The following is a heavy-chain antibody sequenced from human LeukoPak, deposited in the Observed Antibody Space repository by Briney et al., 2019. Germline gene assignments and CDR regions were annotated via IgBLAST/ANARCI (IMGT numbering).Heavy chain of an antibody. D-gene: IGHD3-3*01. CDR1: GGSISSYY. CDR3: ARVPGILRFGDYYYYGMDV. Sequence: SETLSLTCTVSGGSISSYYWSWIRQPPGKGLEWIGYIYYSGSTNYNPSLKSRVTISVDTSKNQFSLKLSSVTAADTAVYYCARVPGILRFGDYYYYGMDVWGQGTTVTVSS. J-gene: IGHJ6*02. V-gene: IGHV4-59*01. CDR2: IYYSGST.